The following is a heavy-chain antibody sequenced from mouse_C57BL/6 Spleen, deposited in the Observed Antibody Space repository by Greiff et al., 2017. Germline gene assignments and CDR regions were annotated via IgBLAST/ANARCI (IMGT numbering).Heavy chain of an antibody. CDR3: ARSATVVAQTGFLDY. J-gene: IGHJ2*01. CDR1: GYTFTSYG. CDR2: IYPRSGNT. D-gene: IGHD1-1*01. V-gene: IGHV1-81*01. Sequence: QVQLQQPGAELARPGASVKLSCKASGYTFTSYGISWVKQRTGQGLEWIGEIYPRSGNTYYNEKFKGKATLTADKSSSTAYMELRRLTSENCAVYFGARSATVVAQTGFLDYWGQGTTLTVSS.